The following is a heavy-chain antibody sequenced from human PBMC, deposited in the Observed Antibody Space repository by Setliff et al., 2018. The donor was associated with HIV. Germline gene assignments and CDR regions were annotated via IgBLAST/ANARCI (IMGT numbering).Heavy chain of an antibody. CDR1: GYIFTNYA. CDR2: INAGNGNT. D-gene: IGHD4-17*01. Sequence: ASVKVSCKTSGYIFTNYAIQWVRQAPGQGLEWMGWINAGNGNTKYSQEFQGRVTITRDTSASTAYMELSSLRSEDMAVYFCARSPHDYGSDYYMDVWGKGTTVTVSS. J-gene: IGHJ6*03. V-gene: IGHV1-3*03. CDR3: ARSPHDYGSDYYMDV.